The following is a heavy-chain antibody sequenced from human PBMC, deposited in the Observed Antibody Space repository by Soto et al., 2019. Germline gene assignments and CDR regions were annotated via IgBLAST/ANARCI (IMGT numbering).Heavy chain of an antibody. CDR2: ISGSGGST. D-gene: IGHD3-3*01. Sequence: EVQLLESGGGLIRPGGSRRLSCAASGFTFSSHAMSWVRQAPGKGLEWVSGISGSGGSTYSADSVMGRFTISRDNSKNTLYLQMTSLRAEDTALYYCAKQLNYDFWSGYPDAFDIWGQGTMVIVSS. J-gene: IGHJ3*02. V-gene: IGHV3-23*01. CDR3: AKQLNYDFWSGYPDAFDI. CDR1: GFTFSSHA.